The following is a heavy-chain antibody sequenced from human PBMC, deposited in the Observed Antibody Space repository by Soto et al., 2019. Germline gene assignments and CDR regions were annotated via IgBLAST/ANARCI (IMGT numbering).Heavy chain of an antibody. Sequence: GGSLRLSCAASGFTFSSYSMNWVRQAPGKGLEWVSSISSSSSYIYYADSVKGRFTISRDNAKNSLYLQMNSLRAEDTAVYYCASSDGLWFGELVLSGYGMDVWGQGTTVTGSS. CDR1: GFTFSSYS. J-gene: IGHJ6*02. V-gene: IGHV3-21*01. CDR2: ISSSSSYI. D-gene: IGHD3-10*01. CDR3: ASSDGLWFGELVLSGYGMDV.